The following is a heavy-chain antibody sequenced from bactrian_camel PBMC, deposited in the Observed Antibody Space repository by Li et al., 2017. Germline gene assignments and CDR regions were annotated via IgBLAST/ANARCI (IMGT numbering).Heavy chain of an antibody. Sequence: VQLVESGGGTVQAGGSLRLSCAVTGLPSSYYTVTWFRQAPGREREGVAAVDSEGKTRYAESVKGRFTISKQNTKNTMYLQMNSLKPEDTAMYYCATSLVLAAGGLTFVTGARGPRSPSP. V-gene: IGHV3S55*01. CDR1: GLPSSYYT. CDR2: VDSEGKT. CDR3: ATSLVLAAGGLTFVT. J-gene: IGHJ6*01. D-gene: IGHD6*01.